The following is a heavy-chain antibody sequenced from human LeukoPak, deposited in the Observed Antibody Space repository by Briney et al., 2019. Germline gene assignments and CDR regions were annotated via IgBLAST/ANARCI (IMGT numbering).Heavy chain of an antibody. D-gene: IGHD2-8*02. Sequence: ASVKVSCKASGYTFTGYYMHWVLQAPGQGLEWMGWINPNSGGTNYAQKFQGRVTMTRDTSISTAYMELSRLRSDDTAVYYCARRLEVSEDWFDPWGQGTLVTVSS. CDR2: INPNSGGT. CDR1: GYTFTGYY. CDR3: ARRLEVSEDWFDP. J-gene: IGHJ5*02. V-gene: IGHV1-2*02.